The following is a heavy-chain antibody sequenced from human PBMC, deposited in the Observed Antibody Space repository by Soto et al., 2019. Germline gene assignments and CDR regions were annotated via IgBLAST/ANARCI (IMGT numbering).Heavy chain of an antibody. D-gene: IGHD2-21*01. CDR3: ARLSIRDY. J-gene: IGHJ4*02. V-gene: IGHV4-34*01. CDR2: INHSGST. Sequence: SETLSLTCAVYGGSFSGYYWSWIRQPPGKGLEWIGEINHSGSTNYNPSLKSRVTISVDTSKNQFSLKLSSVTAADTAVYYCARLSIRDYWGQGTLVTVSS. CDR1: GGSFSGYY.